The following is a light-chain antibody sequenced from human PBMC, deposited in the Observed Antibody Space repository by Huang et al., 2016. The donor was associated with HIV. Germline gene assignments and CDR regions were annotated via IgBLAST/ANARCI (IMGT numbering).Light chain of an antibody. J-gene: IGKJ3*01. Sequence: EIVMTQSPATLSASPGERATLSCRASQSVSSNLAWYQQKPGPAPRLLIYGASTRATGIPARCSGSGSGTEFTLTISSLQSEDFAVYYCQQNNNWPPLFTFGPGTKVDIK. CDR2: GAS. CDR3: QQNNNWPPLFT. V-gene: IGKV3-15*01. CDR1: QSVSSN.